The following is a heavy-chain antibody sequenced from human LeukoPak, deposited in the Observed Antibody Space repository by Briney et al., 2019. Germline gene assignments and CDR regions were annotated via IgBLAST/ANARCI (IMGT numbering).Heavy chain of an antibody. CDR3: ARGRRYYYGSGGVEDY. CDR2: INHSGST. V-gene: IGHV4-34*01. D-gene: IGHD3-10*01. CDR1: GGSFNGYY. J-gene: IGHJ4*02. Sequence: SETLSLTCAVYGGSFNGYYWSWIRQPPGKGLEWIGEINHSGSTNYNPSLKSRVTISVDTSKNQFSLKLSSVTAADTAVYYCARGRRYYYGSGGVEDYWGQGTLVTVSS.